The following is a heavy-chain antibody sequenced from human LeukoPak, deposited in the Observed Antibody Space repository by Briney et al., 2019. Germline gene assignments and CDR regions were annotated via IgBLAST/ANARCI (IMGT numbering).Heavy chain of an antibody. CDR2: IYYSGST. Sequence: SETLSLACTVSGGSKSSYCWSWIRQPPGKGLEWIGYIYYSGSTKYNPSLKSRVTISVDTSKNQFSLKLSSVTAADTAVYYCARGARAGYTLKPFDCCGQATLLTVSS. CDR1: GGSKSSYC. J-gene: IGHJ4*01. D-gene: IGHD5-24*01. CDR3: ARGARAGYTLKPFDC. V-gene: IGHV4-59*08.